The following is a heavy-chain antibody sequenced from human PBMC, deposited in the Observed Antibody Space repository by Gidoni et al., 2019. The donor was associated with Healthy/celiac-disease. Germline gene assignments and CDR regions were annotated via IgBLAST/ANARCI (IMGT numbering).Heavy chain of an antibody. D-gene: IGHD6-13*01. CDR1: GYSFTSYW. J-gene: IGHJ4*02. Sequence: EVQLVQSGAEVKKPGESLKRSGKGSGYSFTSYWIGWVRQMPGNGLEWMGIIYPVDSDTGYSPSFQGQVTISADKSISTAYLQWSSLKASDTAMYYCARRLSAAGTRAFDYWGQGTLVTVSS. CDR2: IYPVDSDT. CDR3: ARRLSAAGTRAFDY. V-gene: IGHV5-51*03.